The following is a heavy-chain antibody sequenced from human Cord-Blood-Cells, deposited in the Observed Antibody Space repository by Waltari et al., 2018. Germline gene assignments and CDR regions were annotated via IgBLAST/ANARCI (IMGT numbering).Heavy chain of an antibody. CDR3: ASVMVRGVLSDY. V-gene: IGHV4-34*01. D-gene: IGHD3-10*01. CDR1: GGSFTGYY. CDR2: INHSGST. J-gene: IGHJ4*02. Sequence: QVQLQQWGAGLLKPSETLSLTCAVYGGSFTGYYWSWSCQPPGKGLEWIGEINHSGSTNYNPSLKRRVTITVDTSKNQFSLKLSSVTAADTAVYYCASVMVRGVLSDYWGQGTLVTVSS.